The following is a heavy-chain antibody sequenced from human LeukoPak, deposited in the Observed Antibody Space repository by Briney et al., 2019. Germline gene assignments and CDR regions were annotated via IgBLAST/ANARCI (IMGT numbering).Heavy chain of an antibody. CDR2: IYHSGST. CDR1: GGSISSSNW. Sequence: PSGTLSLTCAVSGGSISSSNWWSWVRQPPGKGLEWIGEIYHSGSTNYNPSLKSRVTISVDKSKNQFSLKLSSVTAADTAVYYCARVGVTSGSYGAFDIWGQGTMVTVSS. D-gene: IGHD1-26*01. V-gene: IGHV4-4*02. CDR3: ARVGVTSGSYGAFDI. J-gene: IGHJ3*02.